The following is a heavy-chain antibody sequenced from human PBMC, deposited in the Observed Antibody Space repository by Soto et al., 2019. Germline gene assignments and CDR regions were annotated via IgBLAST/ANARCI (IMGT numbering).Heavy chain of an antibody. CDR2: IYYSGST. Sequence: QVQLQESGPGLVKPSETLSLTCTVSGGSISSYYWSWIRQPPGKGLEWIGYIYYSGSTNYNPSLKSRVTISVDTSKNQFSLKLSSVTAADAAVYYCARLSYDSSGHFDYWGQGTLVTVSS. CDR1: GGSISSYY. V-gene: IGHV4-59*08. J-gene: IGHJ4*02. D-gene: IGHD3-22*01. CDR3: ARLSYDSSGHFDY.